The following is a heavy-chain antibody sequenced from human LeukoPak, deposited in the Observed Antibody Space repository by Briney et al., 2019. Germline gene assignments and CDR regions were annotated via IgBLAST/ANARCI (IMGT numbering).Heavy chain of an antibody. Sequence: PSETLSLTCAVYGGSFGGYYWSWIRQPPGKGLEWIGEINHSGSTNYNPSLKSRVTISVDTSKNQFSLKLSSVTAADTAVYYCARRSRNGVVITGWGQGTLVTVSS. CDR3: ARRSRNGVVITG. CDR1: GGSFGGYY. V-gene: IGHV4-34*01. CDR2: INHSGST. J-gene: IGHJ4*02. D-gene: IGHD3-3*01.